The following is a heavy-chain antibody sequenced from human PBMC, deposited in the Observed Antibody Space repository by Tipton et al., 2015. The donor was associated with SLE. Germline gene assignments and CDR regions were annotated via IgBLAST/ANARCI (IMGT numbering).Heavy chain of an antibody. Sequence: GSLRLSCAVSGGSISSSNWWSWVRQPPGKGLEWIGEIYHSGSTNYNPSLKCRVTISVDKSKTQFSLKLSSVTAADTAVYYCAKAVAGFFDYWGQGTLFTVSS. V-gene: IGHV4-4*02. D-gene: IGHD6-19*01. CDR2: IYHSGST. J-gene: IGHJ4*02. CDR1: GGSISSSNW. CDR3: AKAVAGFFDY.